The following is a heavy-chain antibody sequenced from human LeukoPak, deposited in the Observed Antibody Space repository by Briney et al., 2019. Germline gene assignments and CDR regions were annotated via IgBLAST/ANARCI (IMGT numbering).Heavy chain of an antibody. Sequence: GGSLRLSCAASGFTFSSYSMNWVRQAPGKGLEWVSSISSSSSYIYYADSVKGRFTISRDNAKNSLYLQMNSLRAEDTAVYYCARDSALYQRAFDIWGQGTMVTVSS. CDR1: GFTFSSYS. CDR2: ISSSSSYI. D-gene: IGHD3-16*01. V-gene: IGHV3-21*01. CDR3: ARDSALYQRAFDI. J-gene: IGHJ3*02.